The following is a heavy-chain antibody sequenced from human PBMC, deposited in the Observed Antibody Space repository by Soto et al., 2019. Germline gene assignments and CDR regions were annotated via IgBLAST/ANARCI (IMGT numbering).Heavy chain of an antibody. CDR2: IYSGGST. D-gene: IGHD6-6*01. CDR1: GFTVSGHY. J-gene: IGHJ4*02. V-gene: IGHV3-66*01. CDR3: ARDRTISDYRSSGALGL. Sequence: EVQLVESGGGLVQPGGSLRLSCAASGFTVSGHYMSWVRQAPGKGLEWVSVIYSGGSTYYANSVTGRFTISRDISKHTVYLQMNSLRAEDTAVYFCARDRTISDYRSSGALGLWGQGTLVSVSS.